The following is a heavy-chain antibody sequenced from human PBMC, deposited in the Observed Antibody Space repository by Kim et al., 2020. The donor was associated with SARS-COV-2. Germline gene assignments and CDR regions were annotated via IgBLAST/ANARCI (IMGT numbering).Heavy chain of an antibody. CDR1: GFTFSSYS. D-gene: IGHD5-18*01. J-gene: IGHJ5*02. CDR3: ARSTITAGGSGWALNWFDP. V-gene: IGHV3-21*01. Sequence: GGSLRLSCAASGFTFSSYSMNWVRQAPGKRLEWVSSISSSSSYIYYADSVKGRFTISRDNAKNSLYLQMNSLRAEDTAVYYCARSTITAGGSGWALNWFDPWGQGTLVTVSS. CDR2: ISSSSSYI.